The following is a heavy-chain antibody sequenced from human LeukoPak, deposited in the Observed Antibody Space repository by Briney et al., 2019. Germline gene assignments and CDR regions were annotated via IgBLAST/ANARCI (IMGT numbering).Heavy chain of an antibody. Sequence: PSETLSLTCAVYGGSFSGYYWSWIRQPPGKGLEWIGEINHSGSTNYNRSLKSRVTISVDTSKNQFSLKLSSVTAADTAVYYCARGLAVAGTSSWGQGTLVTVSS. V-gene: IGHV4-34*01. CDR2: INHSGST. D-gene: IGHD6-19*01. CDR3: ARGLAVAGTSS. CDR1: GGSFSGYY. J-gene: IGHJ4*02.